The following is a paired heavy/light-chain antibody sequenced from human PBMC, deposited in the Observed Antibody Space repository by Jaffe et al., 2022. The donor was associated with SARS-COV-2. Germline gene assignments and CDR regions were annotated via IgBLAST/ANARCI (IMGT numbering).Heavy chain of an antibody. D-gene: IGHD3-22*01. Sequence: EVQMVESGGGLVQPGRSLRLSCVASGFTFNDYALHWVRQAPGKGLEWVAGISGDSAAVGYAETVRGRFTISRDNSQNSLYLDVNSLRTEDTAFYHCAKVLLPEGYYVRSGPPGFDSWGRGALVTVSS. CDR3: AKVLLPEGYYVRSGPPGFDS. CDR1: GFTFNDYA. CDR2: ISGDSAAV. V-gene: IGHV3-9*01. J-gene: IGHJ4*02.
Light chain of an antibody. CDR2: AAS. CDR1: QGIGNY. CDR3: QKYNSAPLT. J-gene: IGKJ4*01. Sequence: DIQMTQSPSSLSASVGDRVTITCRASQGIGNYLTWYQQKPGKPPKLLIYAASTLQSGVPSRFSGSGSGTDFTLTISSLQPEDVATYYCQKYNSAPLTFGGGTKVEIK. V-gene: IGKV1-27*01.